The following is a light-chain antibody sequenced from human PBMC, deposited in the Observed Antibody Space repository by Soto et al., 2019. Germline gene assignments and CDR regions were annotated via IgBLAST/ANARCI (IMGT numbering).Light chain of an antibody. V-gene: IGLV2-14*01. CDR2: EVN. CDR1: SSDVGAYNY. J-gene: IGLJ2*01. Sequence: QSVLTQPASVSGSPGQSITISCTGTSSDVGAYNYVSWYQQHAGKAPKLMIYEVNNRPSGVSNRFSGSKSGNTASLTISGLQAEDEADYYCNSYTSSSTLAFGGGTKVTVL. CDR3: NSYTSSSTLA.